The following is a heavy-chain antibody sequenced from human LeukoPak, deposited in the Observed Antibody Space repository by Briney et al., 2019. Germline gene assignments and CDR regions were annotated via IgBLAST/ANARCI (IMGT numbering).Heavy chain of an antibody. CDR3: AREGYYYDSSGYYRIMSFDY. V-gene: IGHV3-20*04. D-gene: IGHD3-22*01. Sequence: PGGSLRLSCAASGFTFDDYGMSWVRQAPGKRLEWVSGINWNGGSTGYADSVKGRFTISRDNATNSLYLQMNSLRAEDTALYYCAREGYYYDSSGYYRIMSFDYWGQGTLVTVST. CDR2: INWNGGST. J-gene: IGHJ4*02. CDR1: GFTFDDYG.